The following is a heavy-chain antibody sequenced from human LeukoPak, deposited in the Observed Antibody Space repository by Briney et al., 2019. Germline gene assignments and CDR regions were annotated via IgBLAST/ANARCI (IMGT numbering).Heavy chain of an antibody. V-gene: IGHV1-18*04. D-gene: IGHD5-12*01. Sequence: ASVKVSCKASGYSFTNYGISWVRQAPGRGLEWMGWLNTYSGNTNYAQKFQGRVTMTTGTSTSTVFMEMRSLRSDDTAVYFCARDRDTGYDCGYWGQGTLVTVSS. CDR1: GYSFTNYG. CDR3: ARDRDTGYDCGY. CDR2: LNTYSGNT. J-gene: IGHJ4*02.